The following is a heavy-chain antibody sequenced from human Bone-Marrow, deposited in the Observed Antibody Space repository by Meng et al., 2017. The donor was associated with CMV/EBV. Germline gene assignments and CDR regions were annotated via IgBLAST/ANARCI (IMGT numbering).Heavy chain of an antibody. J-gene: IGHJ6*02. D-gene: IGHD1-14*01. CDR2: VYYSGTT. CDR1: GGSISSYY. CDR3: ARDLNRAYFYYGMDV. Sequence: SETLSLTCTVSGGSISSYYWNWIRQPPGKGLEWLASVYYSGTTNYNPSLKSRLTISVDTSKSQFSLKLNSVTAADTAVYYCARDLNRAYFYYGMDVWGQGTTVTVSS. V-gene: IGHV4-59*01.